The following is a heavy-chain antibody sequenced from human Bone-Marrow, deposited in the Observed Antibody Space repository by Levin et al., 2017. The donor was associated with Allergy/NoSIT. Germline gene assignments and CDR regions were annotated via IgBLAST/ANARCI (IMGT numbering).Heavy chain of an antibody. CDR2: INHSGSG. Sequence: PSETLSLTCGVYGGSFSGYYWNWIRQPPGKGLEWIGEINHSGSGNSNPSLKSRLTISVDTSKNQFSLKLSSVTAADTAVYYCARGRYGDYIGEDGFDIWGQGTMVTVSS. D-gene: IGHD4-17*01. J-gene: IGHJ3*02. CDR1: GGSFSGYY. CDR3: ARGRYGDYIGEDGFDI. V-gene: IGHV4-34*01.